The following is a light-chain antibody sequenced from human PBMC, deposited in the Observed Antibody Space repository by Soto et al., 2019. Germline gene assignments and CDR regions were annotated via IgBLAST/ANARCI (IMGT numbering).Light chain of an antibody. Sequence: QSALTQPRSVSGSPGQSVTISCTGTSSDVAKYDYVSWYQQSPGKAPRLLIYDVSKRPSGVPDRFSGSKFGTTASLTISGLRAEDDADYFCCSHAGSYTFVFGTGTKVTVL. CDR2: DVS. J-gene: IGLJ1*01. CDR3: CSHAGSYTFV. V-gene: IGLV2-11*01. CDR1: SSDVAKYDY.